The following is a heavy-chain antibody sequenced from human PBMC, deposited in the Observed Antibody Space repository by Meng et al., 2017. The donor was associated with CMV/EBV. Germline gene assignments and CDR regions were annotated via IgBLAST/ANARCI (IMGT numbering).Heavy chain of an antibody. CDR1: GYCFTSYW. Sequence: GASLTISCKGSGYCFTSYWIGCVRQMPGKGLEWIGIIYPVDSDTRYSTSFQGQVSISADKSISTAYLQWSSLKASDTAMYYCARKSSYDFWSGPVDDMDVWGQGTTVTVSS. J-gene: IGHJ6*02. V-gene: IGHV5-51*01. CDR3: ARKSSYDFWSGPVDDMDV. D-gene: IGHD3-3*01. CDR2: IYPVDSDT.